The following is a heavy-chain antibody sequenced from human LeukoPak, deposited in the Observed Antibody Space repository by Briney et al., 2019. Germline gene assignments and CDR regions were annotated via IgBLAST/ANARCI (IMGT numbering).Heavy chain of an antibody. J-gene: IGHJ4*02. CDR1: GFTFSNYG. CDR3: ARGEALAAAGTDY. V-gene: IGHV3-30*03. Sequence: PGESLKISCAASGFTFSNYGMHWVRQAPGKGLEWVALISYDGSNKYFADSVKGRFTISRDNSKNTLYLQMNSLRAEDTAVYYCARGEALAAAGTDYWGQGTLVTVSS. CDR2: ISYDGSNK. D-gene: IGHD6-13*01.